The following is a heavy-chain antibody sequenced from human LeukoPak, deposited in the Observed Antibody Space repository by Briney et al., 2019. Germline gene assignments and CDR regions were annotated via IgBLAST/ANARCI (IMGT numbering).Heavy chain of an antibody. Sequence: PGRSLRLSCAASGFTFSSYAMHWVRQAPGKGLEWVAVISYDGSNKYYADSVKGRFTIPRDNSKNTLYLQMNSLRAEDTAVYYCARDDSSSTSYYYYYGMDVWGQGTTVTVSS. CDR3: ARDDSSSTSYYYYYGMDV. V-gene: IGHV3-30-3*01. CDR2: ISYDGSNK. J-gene: IGHJ6*02. D-gene: IGHD6-6*01. CDR1: GFTFSSYA.